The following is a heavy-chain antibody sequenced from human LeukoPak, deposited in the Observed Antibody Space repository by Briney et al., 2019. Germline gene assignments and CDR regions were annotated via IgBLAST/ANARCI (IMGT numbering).Heavy chain of an antibody. J-gene: IGHJ4*02. D-gene: IGHD6-13*01. CDR1: GFTFSSYA. V-gene: IGHV3-30-3*01. Sequence: GGSLRLSCAASGFTFSSYAMHWVRQAPGKGLEWVAVISYDGSNKYYADSVKGRFTISRDNSKNTLYLQMNSLRAEDTAVYYCAKDVAAGTGFDYWGQGTLVTVSS. CDR3: AKDVAAGTGFDY. CDR2: ISYDGSNK.